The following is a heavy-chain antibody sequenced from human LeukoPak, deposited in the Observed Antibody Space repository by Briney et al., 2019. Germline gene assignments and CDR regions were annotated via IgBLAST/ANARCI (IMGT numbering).Heavy chain of an antibody. CDR1: GGSISSYY. Sequence: SETLSLTCTVSGGSISSYYWSWIRQPPGKGLEWIGYIYYSGSTNYNPSLKSRVTISVDTSKNQFSLKLSSVTAADTAVYYCARGDRLLDAFDIWGQGTMVTVSS. CDR2: IYYSGST. D-gene: IGHD2-15*01. J-gene: IGHJ3*02. CDR3: ARGDRLLDAFDI. V-gene: IGHV4-59*01.